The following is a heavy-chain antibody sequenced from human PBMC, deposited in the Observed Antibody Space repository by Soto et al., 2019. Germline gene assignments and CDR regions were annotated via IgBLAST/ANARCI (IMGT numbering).Heavy chain of an antibody. J-gene: IGHJ5*02. CDR2: INPATGNT. D-gene: IGHD1-1*01. Sequence: QVQLVQSGAEVKKPGTSVKVSCKASGYSFATYAIHWVRQAPGQGLEWMGWINPATGNTEYSDKFQDRVTFTRDTSATTAYMELRGLRSEDTAVYYCARRYKSAGWLEPWGQGTLVTGSS. CDR3: ARRYKSAGWLEP. CDR1: GYSFATYA. V-gene: IGHV1-3*01.